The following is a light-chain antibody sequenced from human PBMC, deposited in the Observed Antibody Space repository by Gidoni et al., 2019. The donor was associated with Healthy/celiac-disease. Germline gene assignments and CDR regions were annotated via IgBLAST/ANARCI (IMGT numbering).Light chain of an antibody. Sequence: EIVLTQSPATLSLSPGERATLSCRASQSVSSYLAWYQQKPGQAPRLLIYDASNRATGIPARFSGSGSGTDFTLTISSLEPEDFAVYYCQQRSNWPQLLWTFGQGTKVEIK. CDR3: QQRSNWPQLLWT. J-gene: IGKJ1*01. CDR2: DAS. CDR1: QSVSSY. V-gene: IGKV3-11*01.